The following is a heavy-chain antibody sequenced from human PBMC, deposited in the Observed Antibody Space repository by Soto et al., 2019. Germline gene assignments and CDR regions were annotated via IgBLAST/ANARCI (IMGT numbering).Heavy chain of an antibody. CDR3: DREPLDGMDV. CDR2: IYHTGNT. Sequence: HVQLHQSGPRLVKPSQTLSLECSVIGVSVNTGDNYWSWVRQSPGRGLEWIGYIYHTGNTFYNPALENRVTMSVEASKNQFSLTLTSVTAADTAVYFGDREPLDGMDVWGQGTNVTVSS. CDR1: GVSVNTGDNY. V-gene: IGHV4-30-4*01. J-gene: IGHJ6*02.